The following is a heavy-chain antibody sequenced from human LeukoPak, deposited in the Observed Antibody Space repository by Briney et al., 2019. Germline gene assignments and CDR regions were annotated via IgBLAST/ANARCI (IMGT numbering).Heavy chain of an antibody. V-gene: IGHV4-39*01. CDR2: IYYSGST. J-gene: IGHJ4*02. CDR1: GGSISSSSYY. CDR3: ARHARRFVY. Sequence: PSETLSLTCTVSGGSISSSSYYWGWIRQPPGKGLEWIGSIYYSGSTYYNPSLKSRVTISVDTSKNQFSLKLSSVTAADTAVYCCARHARRFVYWGQGTLVTVSS.